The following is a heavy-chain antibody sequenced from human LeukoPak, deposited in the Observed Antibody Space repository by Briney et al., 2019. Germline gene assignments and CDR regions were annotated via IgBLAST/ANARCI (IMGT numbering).Heavy chain of an antibody. CDR1: GYTFAGYY. V-gene: IGHV1-2*06. D-gene: IGHD4-17*01. CDR3: ARDGETNDYGDYPFDY. CDR2: INPNSGGT. J-gene: IGHJ4*02. Sequence: ASVKVSCKASGYTFAGYYMHWVRQAPGQGLEWMGRINPNSGGTNYARKFQGRVTMTRDTSISTAYMELSRLRSDDTAVYYCARDGETNDYGDYPFDYWGQGTLVTVSS.